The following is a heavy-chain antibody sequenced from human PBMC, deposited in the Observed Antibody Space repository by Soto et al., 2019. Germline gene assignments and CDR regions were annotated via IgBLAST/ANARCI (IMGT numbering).Heavy chain of an antibody. D-gene: IGHD5-18*01. J-gene: IGHJ4*02. V-gene: IGHV4-4*02. CDR1: GDSVSSPYY. CDR2: VFHTGTT. CDR3: ARSDGWYAVHS. Sequence: QVQLQESGPGLVKPSGTLSLTCAVSGDSVSSPYYWCWVRQPTGKGLEWIGEVFHTGTTSYNPSLRSRVTISMDKSNNQFSLDLTSVTAADTAVYYCARSDGWYAVHSWGPGTLVIVSS.